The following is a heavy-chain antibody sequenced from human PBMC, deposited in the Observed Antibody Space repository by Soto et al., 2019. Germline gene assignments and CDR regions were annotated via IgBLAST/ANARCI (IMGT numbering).Heavy chain of an antibody. V-gene: IGHV3-30-3*01. J-gene: IGHJ6*02. CDR3: ARGETITGTTYYYYGMDV. Sequence: QVQLVESGGGVVQPGRSLRLSCAASGFTFSSYAMHWVRQAPGKGLEWVAVISYDGSNKYYADSVKGRFTISRDNSKNTLYLQMNSLRAEDTAVCYCARGETITGTTYYYYGMDVWGQGTTVTVSS. D-gene: IGHD1-7*01. CDR1: GFTFSSYA. CDR2: ISYDGSNK.